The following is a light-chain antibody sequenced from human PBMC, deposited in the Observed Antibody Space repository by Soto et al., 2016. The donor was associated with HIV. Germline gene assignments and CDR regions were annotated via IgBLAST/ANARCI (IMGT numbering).Light chain of an antibody. CDR3: QVWDSDSDHWV. Sequence: SYELAQPPSVSVAPGKTAIITCGGDDIRSKSVHWYQQKPGQAPVLVVHDDSDRPSGIPERFSGSNSGNTATLTISRVEAGDEADYYCQVWDSDSDHWVFGGGTKADRP. V-gene: IGLV3-21*03. CDR1: DIRSKS. J-gene: IGLJ3*02. CDR2: DDS.